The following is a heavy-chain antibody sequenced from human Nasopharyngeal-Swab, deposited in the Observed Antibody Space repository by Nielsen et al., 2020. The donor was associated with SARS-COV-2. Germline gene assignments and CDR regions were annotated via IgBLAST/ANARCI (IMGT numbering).Heavy chain of an antibody. J-gene: IGHJ6*03. CDR1: GFTFSSYG. CDR3: ARDGAAHPPGYYYYMDV. D-gene: IGHD6-6*01. Sequence: GESLKISCAASGFTFSSYGMHWVRQAPGKGLEWVAVISYDGSNKYYADSVKGRFTISRDNSKNTLYLQMNSLRAEDTAVYYCARDGAAHPPGYYYYMDVWGKGTTVTVSS. V-gene: IGHV3-30*03. CDR2: ISYDGSNK.